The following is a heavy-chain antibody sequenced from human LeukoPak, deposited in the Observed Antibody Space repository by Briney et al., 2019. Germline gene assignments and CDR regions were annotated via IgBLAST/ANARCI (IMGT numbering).Heavy chain of an antibody. Sequence: GGSLRLSCAASGFTFSSYGMHWVRQAPGKGLEWVAVIWYDGSNKYYADSVKGRFTISRDNSKNTLYLQMNSLRAEDTAVYYCAKVLDYSDDAFDIWGQGTMVTVSS. CDR3: AKVLDYSDDAFDI. D-gene: IGHD3-16*01. V-gene: IGHV3-33*06. CDR1: GFTFSSYG. J-gene: IGHJ3*02. CDR2: IWYDGSNK.